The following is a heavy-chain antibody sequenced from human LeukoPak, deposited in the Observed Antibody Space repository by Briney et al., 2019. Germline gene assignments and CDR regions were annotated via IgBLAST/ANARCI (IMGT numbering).Heavy chain of an antibody. CDR1: GGSFSGYY. V-gene: IGHV4-34*01. D-gene: IGHD3-9*01. J-gene: IGHJ6*02. CDR2: INHSGST. Sequence: SETLSLTCAVYGGSFSGYYWSWIRQPPGKGLEWIGEINHSGSTNYNPSLKSRVTISVDTSKNQFSLKLSSVTAADTAVYCCARGVALRYFDWVSYGMDVWGQGTTVTVSS. CDR3: ARGVALRYFDWVSYGMDV.